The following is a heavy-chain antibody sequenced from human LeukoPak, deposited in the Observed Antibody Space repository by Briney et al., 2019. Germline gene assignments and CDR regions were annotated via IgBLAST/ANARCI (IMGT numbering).Heavy chain of an antibody. CDR3: ARDNGPVDY. CDR2: INPNSGGT. D-gene: IGHD3-10*01. Sequence: GASVTVSFTASGYTFTAYSMHWVRQAPGQGVEWMGWINPNSGGTNYAQKFQGRVTMTRDTSITTAYMELSRLRSDDTAVYYCARDNGPVDYWGQETLVTVSS. J-gene: IGHJ4*02. V-gene: IGHV1-2*02. CDR1: GYTFTAYS.